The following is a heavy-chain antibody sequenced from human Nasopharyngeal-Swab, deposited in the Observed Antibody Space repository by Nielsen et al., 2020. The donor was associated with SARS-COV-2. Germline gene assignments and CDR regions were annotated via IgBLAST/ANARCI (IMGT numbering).Heavy chain of an antibody. CDR2: INSAGEG. CDR1: GFSISSTF. J-gene: IGHJ4*02. Sequence: GEALKISCAVSGFSISSTFINWVRQAPGKGLEWISLINSAGEGVYGDSVKGRFTISRDNAKNTLHLEMSSLRVEDTALYHCVRGSSDWRGADWWGQGTLVTVSS. D-gene: IGHD6-19*01. V-gene: IGHV3-53*03. CDR3: VRGSSDWRGADW.